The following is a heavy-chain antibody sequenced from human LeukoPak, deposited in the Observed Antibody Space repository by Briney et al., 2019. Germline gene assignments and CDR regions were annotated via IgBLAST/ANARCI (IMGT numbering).Heavy chain of an antibody. CDR1: GYSISSGYY. J-gene: IGHJ5*02. Sequence: SETLSLTCAVSGYSISSGYYWGWIRQPPGKGLEWIGSVYHSGTTYYNPSLKSRVTISIDTSKNQFSLNLNSVTAADTAVYYCARLPYYYGSGSWFDPWGQGTLVTVSS. V-gene: IGHV4-38-2*01. CDR2: VYHSGTT. CDR3: ARLPYYYGSGSWFDP. D-gene: IGHD3-10*01.